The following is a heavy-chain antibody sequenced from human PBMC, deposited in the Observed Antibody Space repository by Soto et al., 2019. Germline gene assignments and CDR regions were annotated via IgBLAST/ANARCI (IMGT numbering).Heavy chain of an antibody. J-gene: IGHJ6*03. Sequence: GGSLRLSCAASGFTFTSYAMSWVRQAPGKGLEWVSTISGGGSRTQYADSVKGRFTISRDISKNTLYLQMNSLRAEDTALYYCAKDGVQADFYYYYMDVWGKGTTVTVSS. CDR2: ISGGGSRT. D-gene: IGHD3-3*01. CDR1: GFTFTSYA. CDR3: AKDGVQADFYYYYMDV. V-gene: IGHV3-23*01.